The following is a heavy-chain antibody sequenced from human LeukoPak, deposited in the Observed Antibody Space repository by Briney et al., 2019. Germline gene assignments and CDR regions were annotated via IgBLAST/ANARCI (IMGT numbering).Heavy chain of an antibody. CDR3: ASNRATVTTAIDY. Sequence: PGGSLRLSCAASGFTFRSYAMSWVRQAPGKGLEWVSAISGSGGSTHYADSVKGRFTISRDNSKNTLYLQMSGLRAEDTAIYYCASNRATVTTAIDYWGQGTLVTVPS. D-gene: IGHD4-11*01. J-gene: IGHJ4*02. CDR2: ISGSGGST. V-gene: IGHV3-23*01. CDR1: GFTFRSYA.